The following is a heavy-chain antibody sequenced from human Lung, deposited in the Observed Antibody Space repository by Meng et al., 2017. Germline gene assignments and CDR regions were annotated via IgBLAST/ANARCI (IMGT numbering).Heavy chain of an antibody. CDR2: ISSSST. CDR1: GCTFSSYS. Sequence: EVQLVESGGGLVKPGGSLRLSCAASGCTFSSYSMNWGRQAPGKGREGVSSISSSSTYADSVKGRFTISRDNAKNSLYLQMNSLRAEDTAVYYCARGRVVVAATPSDYWGQGTLVTVSS. CDR3: ARGRVVVAATPSDY. D-gene: IGHD2-15*01. J-gene: IGHJ4*02. V-gene: IGHV3-21*01.